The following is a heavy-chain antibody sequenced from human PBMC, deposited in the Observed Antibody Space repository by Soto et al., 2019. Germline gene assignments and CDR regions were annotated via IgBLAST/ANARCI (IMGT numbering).Heavy chain of an antibody. CDR2: IYYSGST. J-gene: IGHJ5*02. Sequence: PLETLSLTCTVSGGSISSSTYYWGWIRQPPGKGLEWIGSIYYSGSTYYNPSLKSRVTISVDTSKNQFSLKLSSVTVADTAVYYCARHGSGSYYNNWFAPWGQGTLVTVS. CDR1: GGSISSSTYY. D-gene: IGHD3-10*01. V-gene: IGHV4-39*01. CDR3: ARHGSGSYYNNWFAP.